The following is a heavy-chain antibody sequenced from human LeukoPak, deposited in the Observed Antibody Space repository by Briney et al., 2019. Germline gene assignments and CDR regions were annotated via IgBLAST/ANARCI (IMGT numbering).Heavy chain of an antibody. J-gene: IGHJ4*02. CDR1: GFSFSTYS. CDR2: ITGDTSTI. Sequence: GGSLRLSCAASGFSFSTYSMNWVRQAPGKGLEWVSYITGDTSTIYYADSVEGRFTISRDNTENSLYLQMNSLRAEDTAVYYCARRFDLWGQGTLVTVSS. V-gene: IGHV3-48*01. CDR3: ARRFDL.